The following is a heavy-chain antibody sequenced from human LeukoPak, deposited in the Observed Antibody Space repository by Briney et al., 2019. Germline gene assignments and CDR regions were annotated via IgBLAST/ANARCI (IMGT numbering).Heavy chain of an antibody. CDR1: GGSFSGYY. D-gene: IGHD6-19*01. Sequence: PSETLSLTCAVYGGSFSGYYWSWIRQPPGKGLEFIGEIYHSGSTNYNPSLKSRVTISVDTSKHQFSLNLNSVTAADTAVDYCARGNSSGWTPHFDYWGQGTLVTVSS. CDR3: ARGNSSGWTPHFDY. V-gene: IGHV4-34*01. CDR2: IYHSGST. J-gene: IGHJ4*02.